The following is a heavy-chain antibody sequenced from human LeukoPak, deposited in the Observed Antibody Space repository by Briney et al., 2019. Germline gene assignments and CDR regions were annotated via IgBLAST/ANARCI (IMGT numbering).Heavy chain of an antibody. CDR1: GFTFSSYG. J-gene: IGHJ4*02. D-gene: IGHD3-10*01. CDR3: ARFGWITMVRGALDY. V-gene: IGHV3-74*01. Sequence: PGGSLRLSCAASGFTFSSYGMHWVRQAPGKGLEWVSRINSDGSSTSYADSVKGRFTISRDNAKNTLYLQMNSLRAEDTAVYYCARFGWITMVRGALDYWAREPWSPSPQ. CDR2: INSDGSST.